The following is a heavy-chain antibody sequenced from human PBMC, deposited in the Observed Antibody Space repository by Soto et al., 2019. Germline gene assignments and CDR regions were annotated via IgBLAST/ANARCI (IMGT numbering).Heavy chain of an antibody. Sequence: PSETLSLTCTVSGGSISSSSYYWGWIRQPPGKGLEWIGSIYYSGSTYYNPSLKSRVTISVDRSKNQFSLKLSSVTAADTAVYYCARGIAAAGTGPDYWGQGTLVTVSS. D-gene: IGHD6-13*01. CDR1: GGSISSSSYY. CDR2: IYYSGST. CDR3: ARGIAAAGTGPDY. V-gene: IGHV4-39*07. J-gene: IGHJ4*02.